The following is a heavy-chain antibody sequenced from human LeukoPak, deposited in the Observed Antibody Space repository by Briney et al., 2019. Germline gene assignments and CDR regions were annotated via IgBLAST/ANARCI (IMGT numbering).Heavy chain of an antibody. V-gene: IGHV4-61*02. CDR2: IKTGGST. J-gene: IGHJ4*02. CDR1: GDSITSGSYY. Sequence: PSETLSLTCTVSGDSITSGSYYWSWIRQPAGKGLEWIGRIKTGGSTYYKASLKSRVTISLDASKNQFSLRLRSVTAADTAVYYCARDLDNDGWCYLDYWGQGILVTVS. CDR3: ARDLDNDGWCYLDY. D-gene: IGHD6-19*01.